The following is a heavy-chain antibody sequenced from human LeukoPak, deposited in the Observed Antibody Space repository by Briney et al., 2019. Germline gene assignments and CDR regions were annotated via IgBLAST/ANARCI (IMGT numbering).Heavy chain of an antibody. CDR2: IYYSGST. Sequence: PSETLSLTCTVSGGSISSYYWSWIRQPPGKGLEWIGYIYYSGSTNYNPSLKSRVTISVDTSKNQFSLKLSSVTAADTAVYYCARKIAKPGIAAAGGHYMDVWGKGTTVTISS. V-gene: IGHV4-59*08. D-gene: IGHD6-13*01. J-gene: IGHJ6*03. CDR1: GGSISSYY. CDR3: ARKIAKPGIAAAGGHYMDV.